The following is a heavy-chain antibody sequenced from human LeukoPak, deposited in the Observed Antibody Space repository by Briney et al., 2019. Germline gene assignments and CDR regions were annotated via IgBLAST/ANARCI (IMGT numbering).Heavy chain of an antibody. CDR1: GGTFSSYA. V-gene: IGHV1-69*13. J-gene: IGHJ5*02. CDR2: IIPIFGTA. Sequence: ASVKVSCKASGGTFSSYAISWVRQAPGQGLEWMGGIIPIFGTANYAQKFQGRVTITADESTSTAYMELSSLRSEDTAVYYCARGEEEYCSGGSCYSNWFDPWGQGTLVTVSS. CDR3: ARGEEEYCSGGSCYSNWFDP. D-gene: IGHD2-15*01.